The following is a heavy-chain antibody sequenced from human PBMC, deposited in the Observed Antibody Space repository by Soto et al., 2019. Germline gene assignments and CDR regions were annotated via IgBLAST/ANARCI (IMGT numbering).Heavy chain of an antibody. CDR1: GYTLTRFY. J-gene: IGHJ6*02. CDR2: INPNSGGT. Sequence: APVNGSSQASGYTLTRFYMHWGRQGPGQRVEWKGWINPNSGGTNYAQKFQGWVTMTRDTSISTAYMELSRLRSDDTAVYYCARDAGYSYGYAQVYYYYGMDVWGQGTTVTVSS. V-gene: IGHV1-2*04. CDR3: ARDAGYSYGYAQVYYYYGMDV. D-gene: IGHD5-18*01.